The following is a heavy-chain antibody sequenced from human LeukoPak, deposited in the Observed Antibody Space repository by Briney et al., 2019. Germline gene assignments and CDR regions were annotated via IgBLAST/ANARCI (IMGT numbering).Heavy chain of an antibody. CDR3: ARGGLTAVLY. Sequence: PGGSLRLSCAASGFTFSSYAMNWVRQAPGKGLEWVANIKLDGSEKHYMDSVKGRFTISRDNAKNSLFLQMNSLTAEDTAVYYCARGGLTAVLYWGQGTLVTVSS. CDR2: IKLDGSEK. D-gene: IGHD4-17*01. V-gene: IGHV3-7*05. CDR1: GFTFSSYA. J-gene: IGHJ4*02.